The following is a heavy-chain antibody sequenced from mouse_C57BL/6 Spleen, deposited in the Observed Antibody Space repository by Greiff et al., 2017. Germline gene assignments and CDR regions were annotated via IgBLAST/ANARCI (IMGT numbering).Heavy chain of an antibody. D-gene: IGHD1-1*01. Sequence: EVKLVESGGGLVKPGASLKLSCAASGFTFSDYGMHWVRQATEKGLEWVAYISSGSSTIYYADTVKGRFTISRDNAKNTLFLQMTSLTSEDTAMYSAAPSYGSSYVEDYYAMDYWGQGTSVTVSS. CDR3: APSYGSSYVEDYYAMDY. V-gene: IGHV5-17*01. CDR1: GFTFSDYG. J-gene: IGHJ4*01. CDR2: ISSGSSTI.